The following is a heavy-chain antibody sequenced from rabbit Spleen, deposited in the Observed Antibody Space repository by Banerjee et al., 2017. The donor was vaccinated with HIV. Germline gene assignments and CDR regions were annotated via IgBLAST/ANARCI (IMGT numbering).Heavy chain of an antibody. D-gene: IGHD1-1*01. CDR1: GVSFSSSSY. Sequence: QSLEESGGDLVKPGASLTLTCTASGVSFSSSSYMCWVRQAPGKGLEWIACIDIGSSGFTYFATWAKGRFTCSKTSSTTVTLQMTRLTAADTATYFYARDTSSSFSSYGMDLWGQGTLVTVS. CDR2: IDIGSSGFT. V-gene: IGHV1S40*01. CDR3: ARDTSSSFSSYGMDL. J-gene: IGHJ6*01.